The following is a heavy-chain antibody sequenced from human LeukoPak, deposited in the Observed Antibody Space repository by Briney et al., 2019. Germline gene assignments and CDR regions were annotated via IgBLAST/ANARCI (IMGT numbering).Heavy chain of an antibody. V-gene: IGHV1-2*02. J-gene: IGHJ4*02. CDR2: IDPSSGGT. Sequence: GASVKVSCKASGYTFTGYYMHWVRQAPGQGLEWMGWIDPSSGGTNYAQKFQGRVTMTRDTSISTAYMELSRLRSDDTAVYYCAGHHCSGGSRYFDYWGQGTLVTVSS. D-gene: IGHD2-15*01. CDR3: AGHHCSGGSRYFDY. CDR1: GYTFTGYY.